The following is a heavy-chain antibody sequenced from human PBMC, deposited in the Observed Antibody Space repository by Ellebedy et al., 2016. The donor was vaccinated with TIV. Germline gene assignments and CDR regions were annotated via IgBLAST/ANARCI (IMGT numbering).Heavy chain of an antibody. D-gene: IGHD7-27*01. CDR1: GFTFTNAW. V-gene: IGHV3-15*07. Sequence: GESLKISCAASGFTFTNAWMNWVRQAPGKGLEWVGRIKTKTDGGTTDYAAPVKGRFIISRDDSKNTLYLQMNSLKTEDTAVYYCTTAWGDYWGQGTPVTVSS. CDR3: TTAWGDY. CDR2: IKTKTDGGTT. J-gene: IGHJ4*02.